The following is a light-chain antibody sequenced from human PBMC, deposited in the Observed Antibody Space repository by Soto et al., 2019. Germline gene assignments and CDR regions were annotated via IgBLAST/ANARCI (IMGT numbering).Light chain of an antibody. J-gene: IGLJ2*01. CDR2: EVS. CDR3: SSGVL. V-gene: IGLV2-14*01. Sequence: QSALTQPASVSGSPGQSITISCTGTSSDVGDENYVSWYQHHPGKAPKLMIYEVSNRPSGVSNRFSGSKSGNTASLTISGLQAEDGGDYYSSSGVLFGGGTQLTVL. CDR1: SSDVGDENY.